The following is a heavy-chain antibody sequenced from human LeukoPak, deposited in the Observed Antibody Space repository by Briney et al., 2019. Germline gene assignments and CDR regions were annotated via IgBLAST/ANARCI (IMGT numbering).Heavy chain of an antibody. CDR2: VSGSGGNT. CDR1: GFTFSNYA. CDR3: AKESYYYDSSGYAYCDY. V-gene: IGHV3-23*01. Sequence: GGSLRLSCAASGFTFSNYAMSWVRQAPGKGLEWVSAVSGSGGNTYYADSAKGRFTISRGNSKNTVYLQMNSLRGEDTAVYYCAKESYYYDSSGYAYCDYWGQGTLVTVSS. D-gene: IGHD3-22*01. J-gene: IGHJ4*02.